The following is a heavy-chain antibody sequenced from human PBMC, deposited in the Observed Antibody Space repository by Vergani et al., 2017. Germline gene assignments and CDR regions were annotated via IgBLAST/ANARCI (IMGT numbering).Heavy chain of an antibody. CDR3: ARDHNWDLPGRWFDP. D-gene: IGHD1-26*01. V-gene: IGHV1-2*02. Sequence: QVQLVQSVTEVEKPGASVKVSCKASGYTFTGYYIHWVRQAPGQALEWMGWISPNSGGTNYAQKFQGRVTMTRDTSISTAYMELSRLRSDDTAVYYCARDHNWDLPGRWFDPWGQGTLVTVSS. J-gene: IGHJ5*02. CDR1: GYTFTGYY. CDR2: ISPNSGGT.